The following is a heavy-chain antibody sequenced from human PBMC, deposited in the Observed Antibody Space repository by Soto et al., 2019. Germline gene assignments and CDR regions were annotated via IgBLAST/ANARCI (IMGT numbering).Heavy chain of an antibody. V-gene: IGHV4-39*01. CDR3: ARHGIAAAGESTFWY. Sequence: SETLSLTCTVSGGSISSSSYYWGWIRQPPGKGLEWIGSIYYSGSTYYNPSLKSRVTISVDTAKNQFSLKLSSVTAADTAVYYCARHGIAAAGESTFWYWGQGTLVTVSS. CDR2: IYYSGST. J-gene: IGHJ4*02. CDR1: GGSISSSSYY. D-gene: IGHD6-13*01.